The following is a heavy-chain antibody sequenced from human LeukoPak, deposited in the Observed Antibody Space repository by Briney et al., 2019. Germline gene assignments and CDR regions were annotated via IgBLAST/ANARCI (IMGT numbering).Heavy chain of an antibody. D-gene: IGHD2-2*01. CDR3: TTDYPYCSSTSCYEYFQH. CDR1: GFTFSSYA. CDR2: ISGSGGST. V-gene: IGHV3-23*01. J-gene: IGHJ1*01. Sequence: PGGSLRLSCAASGFTFSSYAMSWVRQAPGKGLEWVSAISGSGGSTYYADSVKGRFTISRDNSKNTLYLQMNSLRAEDTAVYYCTTDYPYCSSTSCYEYFQHWGQGTLVTVSS.